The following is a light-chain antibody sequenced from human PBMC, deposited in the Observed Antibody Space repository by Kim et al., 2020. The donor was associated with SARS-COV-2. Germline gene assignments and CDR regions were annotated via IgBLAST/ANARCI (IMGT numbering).Light chain of an antibody. CDR1: YICGNG. J-gene: IGLJ3*02. V-gene: IGLV3-21*04. CDR2: YDS. CDR3: QVWDNTGDHPV. Sequence: PGNTTRMTCVENYICGNGVTGYQQKPGAAVVIVIFYDSDRLSGILERFSGSNSGNKAALSISRVEAGDDADYYCQVWDNTGDHPVFVGGTQLTVL.